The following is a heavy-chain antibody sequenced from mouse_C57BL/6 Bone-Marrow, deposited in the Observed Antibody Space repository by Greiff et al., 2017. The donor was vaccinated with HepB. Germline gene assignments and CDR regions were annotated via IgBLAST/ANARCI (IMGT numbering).Heavy chain of an antibody. CDR1: GFNIKDYY. CDR3: TRTYYDYDAWFAY. J-gene: IGHJ3*01. V-gene: IGHV14-1*01. CDR2: IDPEDGDT. D-gene: IGHD2-4*01. Sequence: VHLKQSGAELVRPGASVKLSCTASGFNIKDYYMHWVKQRPEQGLEWIGRIDPEDGDTEYAPKFQGKTTMTADTSSKTAYLQLSSLTSEDTAVYYCTRTYYDYDAWFAYWGQGTLVTVSA.